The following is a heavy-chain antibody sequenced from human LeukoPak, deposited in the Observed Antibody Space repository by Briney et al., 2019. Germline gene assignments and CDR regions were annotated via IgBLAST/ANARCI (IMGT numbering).Heavy chain of an antibody. V-gene: IGHV1-8*01. CDR2: MNPNSGNT. CDR3: ARGVTSSGWYY. Sequence: ASVKVSCKASGYTFTSYDINWVRQATGQGLGWMGWMNPNSGNTGYAQKFQGRVTMTRNTSISTAYMELSSLRSEDTALYYCARGVTSSGWYYWGQGTLVTVSS. D-gene: IGHD6-19*01. CDR1: GYTFTSYD. J-gene: IGHJ4*02.